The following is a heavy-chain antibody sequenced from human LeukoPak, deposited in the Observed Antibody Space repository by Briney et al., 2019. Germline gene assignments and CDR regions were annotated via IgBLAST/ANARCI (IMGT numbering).Heavy chain of an antibody. J-gene: IGHJ4*02. CDR1: GYTFTGYY. V-gene: IGHV1-2*02. CDR2: INPNSGGT. D-gene: IGHD3-22*01. Sequence: ASVKVSCKASGYTFTGYYMHWVRQAPGQELEWMGWINPNSGGTNYAQKFQGRVTMTRDTSISTAYMELSRLRSDDTAVYYCATVTDMIVVVTPFDYWGQGTLVTVSS. CDR3: ATVTDMIVVVTPFDY.